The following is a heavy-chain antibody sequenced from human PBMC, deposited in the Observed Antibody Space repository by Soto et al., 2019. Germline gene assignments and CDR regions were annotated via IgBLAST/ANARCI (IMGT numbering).Heavy chain of an antibody. CDR3: AVPYSSSDGYGMDV. Sequence: GGSLRLSCAASGFTFSSYGMHWVRQAPGKGLEWVAVISYDGSNKYYADSVKGRFTISRDNSKNTLYLQMNSLRAEDTAVYYCAVPYSSSDGYGMDVWGQGTTVTVSS. V-gene: IGHV3-30*03. D-gene: IGHD6-13*01. J-gene: IGHJ6*02. CDR2: ISYDGSNK. CDR1: GFTFSSYG.